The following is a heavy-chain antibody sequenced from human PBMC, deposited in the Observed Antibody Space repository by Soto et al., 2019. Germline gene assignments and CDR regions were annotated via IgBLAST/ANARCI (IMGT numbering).Heavy chain of an antibody. CDR3: ARVSGSYYYGMDV. CDR2: IYHSGST. V-gene: IGHV4-4*02. CDR1: GGSISSSNW. D-gene: IGHD1-26*01. J-gene: IGHJ6*02. Sequence: QVQLQESGPGLVKPSGTLSLTCAVSGGSISSSNWWSWVRQPPGKGLEWIGEIYHSGSTNYNPSLMSRVTISVDKSNNQFALKLSSVTAAGTVVCYCARVSGSYYYGMDVWGQGTTVTVS.